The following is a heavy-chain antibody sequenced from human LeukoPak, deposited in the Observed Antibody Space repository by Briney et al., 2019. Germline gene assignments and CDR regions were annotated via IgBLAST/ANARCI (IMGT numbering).Heavy chain of an antibody. CDR1: GGSFSGYY. D-gene: IGHD5-18*01. Sequence: SETLSLTCAVYGGSFSGYYWSWIRQPPGKGLEWIGEINHSGSTNYNPSLKSRVTISVDTSKNQFSLKLSSVTAADTAVYYCASGYSYGYFDYWGQGTLVTVSS. V-gene: IGHV4-34*01. CDR2: INHSGST. J-gene: IGHJ4*02. CDR3: ASGYSYGYFDY.